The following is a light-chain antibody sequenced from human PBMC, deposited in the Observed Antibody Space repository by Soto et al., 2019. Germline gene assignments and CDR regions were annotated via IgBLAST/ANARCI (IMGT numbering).Light chain of an antibody. CDR3: QSSDSSLSTI. J-gene: IGLJ2*01. Sequence: QSALTQPPSVSGAPGQRVTISCTGSSSNIGAGYDVHWYQQLPGTAPRLLIYDNTNRPSGVPDRFSGSKSGTSASLAITGLQAEDEADYYCQSSDSSLSTIFGGGTQLTVL. CDR2: DNT. V-gene: IGLV1-40*01. CDR1: SSNIGAGYD.